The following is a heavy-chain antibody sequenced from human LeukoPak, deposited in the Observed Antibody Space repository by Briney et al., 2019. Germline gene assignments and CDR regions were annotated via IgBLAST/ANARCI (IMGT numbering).Heavy chain of an antibody. V-gene: IGHV4-4*07. CDR1: GGSISSYY. J-gene: IGHJ6*03. CDR2: IYTSGSA. Sequence: SETLSLTCTVSGGSISSYYWSWIRQPAGKGLEWIGRIYTSGSANYNPSLKSRVTMSVDTSKNQFSLKLSSVTAADTAVYYCARDSSSSWHYYYYYYMDVWGKGTTVTVSS. D-gene: IGHD6-13*01. CDR3: ARDSSSSWHYYYYYYMDV.